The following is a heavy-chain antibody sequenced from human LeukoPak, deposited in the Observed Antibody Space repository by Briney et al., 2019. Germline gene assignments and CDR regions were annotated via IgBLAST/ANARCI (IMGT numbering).Heavy chain of an antibody. V-gene: IGHV5-10-1*01. Sequence: GEALKISCNGSGYRFTSYWISWVRETPGEGLGLVGRIDPGDSNTKYSPSFQGHVTISADKSISTAYLQWSSLKASDTAMYYCTRRGYSGDAFDIWGQGTMVTVSS. CDR2: IDPGDSNT. CDR1: GYRFTSYW. J-gene: IGHJ3*02. D-gene: IGHD5-12*01. CDR3: TRRGYSGDAFDI.